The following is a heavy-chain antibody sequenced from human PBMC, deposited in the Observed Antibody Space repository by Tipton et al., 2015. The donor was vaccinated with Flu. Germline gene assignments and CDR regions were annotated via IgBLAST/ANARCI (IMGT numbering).Heavy chain of an antibody. CDR1: GGTFSSYA. J-gene: IGHJ3*02. V-gene: IGHV1-69*01. CDR3: ATRQGYCSSTSCYTPFDI. CDR2: IIPIFGTA. D-gene: IGHD2-2*02. Sequence: QSGAEVKKPGSSVKVSCKASGGTFSSYAISWVRQAPGQGLEWMGGIIPIFGTANYAQKFQGRVTITADESTSTAYMELSSLRSEDTAVYYCATRQGYCSSTSCYTPFDIWGQGTMVTVSS.